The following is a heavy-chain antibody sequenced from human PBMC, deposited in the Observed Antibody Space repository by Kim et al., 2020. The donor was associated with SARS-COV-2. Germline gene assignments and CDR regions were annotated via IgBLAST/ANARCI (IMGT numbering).Heavy chain of an antibody. CDR3: AKDNRVAATTTTMGRFGY. CDR1: GFSFSSYA. CDR2: IIGSGGRT. J-gene: IGHJ4*02. Sequence: GGSLRLSCAASGFSFSSYAMNWVRQAPGKGREWVFVIIGSGGRTDYADSVKGRFTISRDNSKNTLYLQMNSLRTEDTAVYYCAKDNRVAATTTTMGRFGYWGQGTLVTVSS. V-gene: IGHV3-23*01. D-gene: IGHD1-26*01.